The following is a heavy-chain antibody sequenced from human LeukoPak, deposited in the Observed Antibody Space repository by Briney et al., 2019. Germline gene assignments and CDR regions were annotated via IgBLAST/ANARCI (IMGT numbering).Heavy chain of an antibody. CDR2: ISSSGSTI. Sequence: GGSLRLSCAASGFTFSSYEMHWVRQAPGKGLEWVSYISSSGSTIYYADSVKGRFTISRDNAKKSLYLQMNSLRAEDTAVYYCARLENSVVVPGTLDYWGQGTLVTVSS. V-gene: IGHV3-48*03. CDR1: GFTFSSYE. J-gene: IGHJ4*02. CDR3: ARLENSVVVPGTLDY. D-gene: IGHD2-2*01.